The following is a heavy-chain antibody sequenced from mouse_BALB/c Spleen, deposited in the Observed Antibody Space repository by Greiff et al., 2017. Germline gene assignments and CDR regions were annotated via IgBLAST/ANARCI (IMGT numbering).Heavy chain of an antibody. J-gene: IGHJ4*01. CDR3: ARALYGSSPYAMDY. CDR2: IYPGDGDT. V-gene: IGHV1-87*01. Sequence: LQESGAELARPGASVKLSCKASGYTFTSYWMQWVKQRPGQGLEWIGAIYPGDGDTRYTQKFKGKATLTADKSSSTAYMQLSSLASEDSAVYYCARALYGSSPYAMDYWGQGTSVTVSS. D-gene: IGHD1-1*01. CDR1: GYTFTSYW.